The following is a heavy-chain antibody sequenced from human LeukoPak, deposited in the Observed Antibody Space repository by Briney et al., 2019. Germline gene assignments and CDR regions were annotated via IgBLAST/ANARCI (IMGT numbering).Heavy chain of an antibody. Sequence: ASVKVSCKVSGYTLTELSMHWVRQAPGKGLEWMGGFDPEDGETIYAEKFQGRVTITADTSTDTAYMELSSLRSEDTAVYYCATDQDDYWGQGTLVTVSS. V-gene: IGHV1-24*01. CDR2: FDPEDGET. CDR1: GYTLTELS. J-gene: IGHJ4*02. CDR3: ATDQDDY.